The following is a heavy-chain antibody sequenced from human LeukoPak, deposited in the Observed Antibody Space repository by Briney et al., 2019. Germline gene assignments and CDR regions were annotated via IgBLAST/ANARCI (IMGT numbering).Heavy chain of an antibody. Sequence: AASVKVSCKASGYNFTNYGISWVRQAPGQGLEWVGWISAYSGDTNYAQKLQGRLTMTTDTSPSTAYLELRSLTSDDTAVYYCARAPSFGDYGGDYWGQGTLVTVSS. D-gene: IGHD4-17*01. J-gene: IGHJ4*02. CDR1: GYNFTNYG. V-gene: IGHV1-18*01. CDR2: ISAYSGDT. CDR3: ARAPSFGDYGGDY.